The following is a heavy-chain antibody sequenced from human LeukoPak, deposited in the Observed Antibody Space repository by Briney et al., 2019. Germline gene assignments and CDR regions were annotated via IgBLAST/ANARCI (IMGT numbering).Heavy chain of an antibody. CDR1: GFKFSSYA. CDR2: IIGSGGNT. J-gene: IGHJ6*02. D-gene: IGHD4-17*01. Sequence: GGSLRLSCAGSGFKFSSYAMSWVRQAPGKGLEWVSGIIGSGGNTYSADSVKGRFTISRDNAKNSLYLQMNSLRDEDTAVYYCARDGTYGDYNYYYGLDVWGQGTPVTVSS. CDR3: ARDGTYGDYNYYYGLDV. V-gene: IGHV3-23*01.